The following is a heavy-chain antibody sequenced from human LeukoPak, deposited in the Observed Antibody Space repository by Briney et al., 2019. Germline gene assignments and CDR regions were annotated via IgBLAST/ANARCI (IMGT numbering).Heavy chain of an antibody. D-gene: IGHD2-15*01. CDR1: GFTFSSYS. Sequence: GGSLRLSCAASGFTFSSYSMNWVRQTPGKGLEWVSSMSSSSSYIYYADSVKGRFTISRDNAKNSLCLQMNSLRAEDTAVYYCARVPEGGDCSGGSCYLAYWGQGTLVTVSS. J-gene: IGHJ4*02. V-gene: IGHV3-21*01. CDR3: ARVPEGGDCSGGSCYLAY. CDR2: MSSSSSYI.